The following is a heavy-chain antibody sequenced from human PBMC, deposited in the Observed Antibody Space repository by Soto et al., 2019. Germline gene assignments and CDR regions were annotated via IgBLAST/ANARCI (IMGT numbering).Heavy chain of an antibody. V-gene: IGHV3-23*01. Sequence: GGSLRLSCAASGFTFSSYAMSWVRQAPGKGLEWVSGISGSGGSTYYADSVKGRFTISRDNSKNTLYLQMNSLRAEDTAVYYCARGLRYSSSSGWFDPWGQGTLVTVSS. D-gene: IGHD6-6*01. CDR3: ARGLRYSSSSGWFDP. CDR2: ISGSGGST. J-gene: IGHJ5*02. CDR1: GFTFSSYA.